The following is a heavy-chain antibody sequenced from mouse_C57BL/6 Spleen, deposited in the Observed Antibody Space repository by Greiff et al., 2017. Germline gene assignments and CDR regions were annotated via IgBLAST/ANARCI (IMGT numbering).Heavy chain of an antibody. CDR1: GYSITSGYY. CDR3: ARDVSYFDY. CDR2: ISYDGSN. Sequence: EVKLQESGPGLVKPSQSLSLTCSVTGYSITSGYYWNWIRQFPGNKLEWMGYISYDGSNNYNPSLKNRISITRDTSKNQFFLKLNSVTTEDTATYYCARDVSYFDYWGQGTTLTVSS. D-gene: IGHD6-2*01. V-gene: IGHV3-6*01. J-gene: IGHJ2*01.